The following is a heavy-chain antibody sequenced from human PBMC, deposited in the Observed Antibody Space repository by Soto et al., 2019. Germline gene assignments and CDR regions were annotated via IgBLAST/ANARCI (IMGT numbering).Heavy chain of an antibody. CDR1: GFTFSSYW. D-gene: IGHD3-3*01. Sequence: EVQLVESGGGLVQPGGSLRLSCAASGFTFSSYWMHWVRQAPGKGLGWVSRINSDGSSTSYADSVKGRFTISRDNAKNTLYLQMNSLRAEDTAVYYCARDTGYYDFWSGYYIGGMDVWGQGTTVTVSS. V-gene: IGHV3-74*01. J-gene: IGHJ6*02. CDR2: INSDGSST. CDR3: ARDTGYYDFWSGYYIGGMDV.